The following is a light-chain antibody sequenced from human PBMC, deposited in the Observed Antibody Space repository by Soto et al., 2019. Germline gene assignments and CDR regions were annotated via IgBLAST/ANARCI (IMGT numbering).Light chain of an antibody. Sequence: EIVMTQSPGTLSVSPGERATLSCRATESVTTKLAWYQQEPGQAPRLLIYGASTRATAIPARFSGSGSGIEFTLTISSLQSEDFAVYYCQHYNKWPFTFGPGTKVDIK. CDR2: GAS. CDR1: ESVTTK. CDR3: QHYNKWPFT. J-gene: IGKJ3*01. V-gene: IGKV3-15*01.